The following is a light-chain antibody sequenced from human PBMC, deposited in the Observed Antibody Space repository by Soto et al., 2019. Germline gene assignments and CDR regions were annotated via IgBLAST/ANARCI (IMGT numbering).Light chain of an antibody. Sequence: DVVMTQSPLSLSVTLGQPASISCRSSQGLVYSDGNTFLNWFHQRPGQSPRRLICQVSNRDSGVPDRFSGRGSGTDYTLTISRVEAEDVGIYYCVQGTHWPWTFGQGTKVE. J-gene: IGKJ1*01. CDR3: VQGTHWPWT. CDR1: QGLVYSDGNTF. V-gene: IGKV2-30*01. CDR2: QVS.